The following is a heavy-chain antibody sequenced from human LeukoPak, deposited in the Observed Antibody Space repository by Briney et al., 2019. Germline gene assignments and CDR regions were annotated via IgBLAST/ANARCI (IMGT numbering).Heavy chain of an antibody. CDR1: GFTFSSYE. V-gene: IGHV4-59*01. CDR3: ARVRYFDWSDAFDI. D-gene: IGHD3-9*01. CDR2: IYYSGST. Sequence: GSLRLSCAASGFTFSSYEMNWVRQAPGKGLEWIGYIYYSGSTNYNPSLKSRVTISVDTSKNQFSLKLSSVTAADTAVYYCARVRYFDWSDAFDIWGQGTMVTVSS. J-gene: IGHJ3*02.